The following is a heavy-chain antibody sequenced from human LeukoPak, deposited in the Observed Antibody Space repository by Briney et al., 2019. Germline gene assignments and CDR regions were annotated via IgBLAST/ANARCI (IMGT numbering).Heavy chain of an antibody. CDR2: IYHSGST. V-gene: IGHV4-38-2*02. Sequence: PSETLSLTCTVSGYSISSGYYWGWIRQPPGKGLEWIGSIYHSGSTYYNPSLKSRVTISVDTSKNQFSLKLSSVTAADTAVYYCARVPSVCCWFDPWGQGTLVTVSS. CDR3: ARVPSVCCWFDP. CDR1: GYSISSGYY. J-gene: IGHJ5*02.